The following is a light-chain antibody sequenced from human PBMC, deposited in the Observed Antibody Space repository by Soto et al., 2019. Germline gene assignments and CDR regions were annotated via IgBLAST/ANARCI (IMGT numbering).Light chain of an antibody. Sequence: TVLTQSPATLSLSPGERATLSCKASQSIGNSLGWFQQKPGQAPRLLIDDALNRATGIPARFTGSRSGSDFTLTISSLEPEDFGVYYCRQRYNWPLTFGGGTKVEIK. CDR1: QSIGNS. CDR2: DAL. CDR3: RQRYNWPLT. V-gene: IGKV3-11*01. J-gene: IGKJ4*01.